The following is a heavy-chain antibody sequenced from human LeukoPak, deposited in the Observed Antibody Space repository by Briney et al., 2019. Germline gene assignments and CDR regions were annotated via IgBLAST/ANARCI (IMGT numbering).Heavy chain of an antibody. V-gene: IGHV4-59*01. CDR3: ARGPYSGYNGLFDY. J-gene: IGHJ4*02. CDR2: IYYSGST. CDR1: GGSISSYY. D-gene: IGHD5-12*01. Sequence: SETLSLTCTVSGGSISSYYWSWIRQPPGKGLEWTGYIYYSGSTNYNPSLKSRVTISVDTSKNQFSLKLSSVTAADTAVYYCARGPYSGYNGLFDYWGQGTLVTVSS.